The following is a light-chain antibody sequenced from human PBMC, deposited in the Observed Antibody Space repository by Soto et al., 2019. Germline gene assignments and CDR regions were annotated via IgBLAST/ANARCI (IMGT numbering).Light chain of an antibody. CDR3: QQYGSSPLT. CDR2: GAS. J-gene: IGKJ4*01. V-gene: IGKV3-20*01. Sequence: IFFTHPPGTMTFYPGERATLSCRASQSVTSIYLAWYQLTPGQAPRLLIYGASSRATGIPDRFSGSGSGTDFTLTISRLEPEDFAVYYCQQYGSSPLTFGGGTKVDIK. CDR1: QSVTSIY.